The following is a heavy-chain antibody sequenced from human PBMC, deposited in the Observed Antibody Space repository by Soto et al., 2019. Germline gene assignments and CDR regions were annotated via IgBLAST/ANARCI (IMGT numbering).Heavy chain of an antibody. J-gene: IGHJ6*02. CDR1: GGSISSYY. V-gene: IGHV4-4*07. Sequence: SETLSLTCTASGGSISSYYWSWIRQSAGKGLEWIGRIYNGGNTQYNPSLKSRVTMSADTSKNQFSLRLNSVTAADTAVYYCARDGSDSYGLDVWGQGTTVTVSS. D-gene: IGHD3-10*01. CDR2: IYNGGNT. CDR3: ARDGSDSYGLDV.